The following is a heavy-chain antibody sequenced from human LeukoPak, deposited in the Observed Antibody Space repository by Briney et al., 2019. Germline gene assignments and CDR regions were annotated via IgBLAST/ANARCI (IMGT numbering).Heavy chain of an antibody. CDR2: ISWNSGSL. Sequence: GRSLRLSSAASAFIFDDYAMHWLRAAPWKGLEWVSGISWNSGSLAYAASVKGRFTISRDNAKNYLYLQMNSLRSEDTAWYYCARGLGGDQGYFDPWGRGTLATVSS. V-gene: IGHV3-9*01. J-gene: IGHJ2*01. CDR1: AFIFDDYA. D-gene: IGHD3-10*01. CDR3: ARGLGGDQGYFDP.